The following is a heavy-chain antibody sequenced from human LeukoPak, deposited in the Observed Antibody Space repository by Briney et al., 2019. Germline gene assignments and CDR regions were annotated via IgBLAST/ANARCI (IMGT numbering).Heavy chain of an antibody. D-gene: IGHD3-3*01. Sequence: PSETLSLTCTVSGGSISSYYWSWIRQPAGKGLEWIGRIYTSGSTNYNPSLKSRVTMSVDTSKNQFSLKLSSVTAADTAVYYCARSFGVVITNYYYYYGMDVWGQGTTVTVSS. V-gene: IGHV4-4*07. CDR3: ARSFGVVITNYYYYYGMDV. J-gene: IGHJ6*02. CDR1: GGSISSYY. CDR2: IYTSGST.